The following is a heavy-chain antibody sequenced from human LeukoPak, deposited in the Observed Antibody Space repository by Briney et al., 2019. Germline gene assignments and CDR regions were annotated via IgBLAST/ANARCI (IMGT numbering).Heavy chain of an antibody. CDR1: AFAFSSYY. CDR2: VNPDGSNT. D-gene: IGHD6-25*01. Sequence: GGSLRLSCEASAFAFSSYYMHWVRQAPGEGPEWVSYVNPDGSNTNYADSVRGRFTISRDNAKNTLYLQMNSLRAEDTAMYYCARDDSGPQAFDLWGQGTMVTVS. V-gene: IGHV3-74*01. J-gene: IGHJ3*01. CDR3: ARDDSGPQAFDL.